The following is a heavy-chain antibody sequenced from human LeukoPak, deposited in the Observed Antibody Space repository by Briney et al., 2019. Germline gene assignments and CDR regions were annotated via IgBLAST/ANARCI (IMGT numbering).Heavy chain of an antibody. D-gene: IGHD6-13*01. Sequence: GGSLRLSCAASGFTFSSYAMHWVRQAPGKGLEWVAVISYDGSNKYYADSVKGRFTISRVNSKNTLYLQMNSLRAEDTAVYYCARGTLGYSSSWYSNWFDPWGQGTLVTVSS. CDR2: ISYDGSNK. CDR3: ARGTLGYSSSWYSNWFDP. V-gene: IGHV3-30*04. J-gene: IGHJ5*02. CDR1: GFTFSSYA.